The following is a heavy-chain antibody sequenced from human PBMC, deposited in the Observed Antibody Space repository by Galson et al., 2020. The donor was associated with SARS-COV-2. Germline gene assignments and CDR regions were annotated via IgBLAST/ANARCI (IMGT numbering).Heavy chain of an antibody. CDR3: AKDSRAVQDFYYMDV. J-gene: IGHJ6*03. V-gene: IGHV3-9*01. Sequence: SLKISCAASGFTFDDFAMHWVRQVPGKGLEWVSGISWNSGTIGYAVSVKGRFTISRDNAKNSVYLQMNRLRPDDTALYYCAKDSRAVQDFYYMDVWGTGTTVTVSS. D-gene: IGHD3-10*01. CDR2: ISWNSGTI. CDR1: GFTFDDFA.